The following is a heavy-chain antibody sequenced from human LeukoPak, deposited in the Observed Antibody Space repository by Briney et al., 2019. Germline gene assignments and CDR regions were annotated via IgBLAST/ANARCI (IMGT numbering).Heavy chain of an antibody. CDR2: MNPNSGNT. J-gene: IGHJ4*02. D-gene: IGHD3-10*01. CDR1: GYTFTSYD. CDR3: ARDRRITMVRGVIITY. V-gene: IGHV1-8*01. Sequence: ASVKVSCKASGYTFTSYDINWVRQATGQGLEWMGWMNPNSGNTGYAQKFQGRVTMTRNTSISTAYMELSSLRSEDTAVYYCARDRRITMVRGVIITYWGQGTLVTVSS.